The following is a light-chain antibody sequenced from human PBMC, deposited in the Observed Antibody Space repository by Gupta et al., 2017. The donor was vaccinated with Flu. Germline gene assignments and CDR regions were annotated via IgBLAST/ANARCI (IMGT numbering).Light chain of an antibody. Sequence: QTALTQPAPVSGSSGQSITNSCTGTNTDAGGYIFVSWYQHHPGKAPKLIIYEVTSRPSGVFDRFSGSKSGNTASLTISGLQPEDEADYFCSSFTGSSISYVFGVGTKVTVL. J-gene: IGLJ1*01. V-gene: IGLV2-14*01. CDR1: NTDAGGYIF. CDR2: EVT. CDR3: SSFTGSSISYV.